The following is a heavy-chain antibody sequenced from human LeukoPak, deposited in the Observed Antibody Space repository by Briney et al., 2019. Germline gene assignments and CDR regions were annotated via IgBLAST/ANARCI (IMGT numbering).Heavy chain of an antibody. CDR3: AAKILGSAPFDF. Sequence: GGSLRLSCAACGFTFSTYGMAWVRQVPGNRMEWVSSIGATGGLISYADSVKGRFTVSSSEKTFYLQMNSPRAEDTAVYFCAAKILGSAPFDFWGQGTLVTVSA. D-gene: IGHD3-10*01. V-gene: IGHV3-23*01. J-gene: IGHJ4*02. CDR2: IGATGGLI. CDR1: GFTFSTYG.